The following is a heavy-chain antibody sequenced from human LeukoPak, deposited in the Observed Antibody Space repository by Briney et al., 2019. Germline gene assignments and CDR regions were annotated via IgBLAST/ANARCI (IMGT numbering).Heavy chain of an antibody. CDR1: GGSFSGYY. D-gene: IGHD6-19*01. CDR3: ARGLWQWPTTDVFDI. CDR2: INHSGST. V-gene: IGHV4-34*01. Sequence: SETLSLTCAVYGGSFSGYYWSWIRQPPGKGLEWIGEINHSGSTNYNPSLKSRVTISVDTSKNQFSLKLSSVTAADTAVYYCARGLWQWPTTDVFDIGGQGTMVTVSS. J-gene: IGHJ3*02.